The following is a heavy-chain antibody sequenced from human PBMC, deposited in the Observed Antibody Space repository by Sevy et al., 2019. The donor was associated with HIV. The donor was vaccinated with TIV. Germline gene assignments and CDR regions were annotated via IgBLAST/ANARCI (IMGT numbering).Heavy chain of an antibody. CDR2: INRDESAR. Sequence: GGSLRLSCAASGFSFRSYWMTWVSQAPGKGLEWVAKINRDESARNYVDSVKGRFTIPRDNAKYLLYLQINSLRVDDTAVYYCVTDDGTSGWLFDFWGPGAQVTVSS. CDR1: GFSFRSYW. CDR3: VTDDGTSGWLFDF. J-gene: IGHJ4*02. D-gene: IGHD6-19*01. V-gene: IGHV3-7*01.